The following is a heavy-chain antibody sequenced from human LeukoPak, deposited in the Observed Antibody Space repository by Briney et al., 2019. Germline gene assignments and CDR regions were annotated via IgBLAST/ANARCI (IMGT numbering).Heavy chain of an antibody. J-gene: IGHJ5*02. Sequence: ASVKVSCKASGGTFSSYAISWVRQAPGQRLEWMGWINAGNGNTKYSQEFQGRVTLTRDMSTSTDYLELSSLRSDDTAVYYCARDNSVRDEAWWFNPWGQGTLVTVSS. CDR3: ARDNSVRDEAWWFNP. D-gene: IGHD5-24*01. V-gene: IGHV1-18*01. CDR1: GGTFSSYA. CDR2: INAGNGNT.